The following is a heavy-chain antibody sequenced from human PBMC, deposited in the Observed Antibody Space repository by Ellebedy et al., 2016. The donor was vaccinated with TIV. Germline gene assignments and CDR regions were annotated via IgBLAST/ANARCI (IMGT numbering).Heavy chain of an antibody. Sequence: GESLKISXAASGFTFSTYSMNWVRQAPGKGLEWVSSISSSGSYIYYGDSMQGRFTISRDNAKNSLYLQMNSLRAEDTGVYYCARDLRSSSGWYALIDYWGQGTLVTVSS. CDR1: GFTFSTYS. CDR2: ISSSGSYI. D-gene: IGHD6-19*01. J-gene: IGHJ4*02. V-gene: IGHV3-21*01. CDR3: ARDLRSSSGWYALIDY.